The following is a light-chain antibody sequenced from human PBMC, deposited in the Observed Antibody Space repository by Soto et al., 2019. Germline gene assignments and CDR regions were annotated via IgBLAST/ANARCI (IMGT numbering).Light chain of an antibody. V-gene: IGLV2-14*01. CDR3: SSYTRTTTFVV. CDR2: QVY. J-gene: IGLJ3*02. CDR1: SSDVGGYNY. Sequence: QSALTQPASVSGSLGQSITISCTGTSSDVGGYNYVSWYQHHPGKAPKLIIYQVYSRPSGVSNRFSGSKFGNTASPSISGLQADDEADYYCSSYTRTTTFVVFGGGTKLTVL.